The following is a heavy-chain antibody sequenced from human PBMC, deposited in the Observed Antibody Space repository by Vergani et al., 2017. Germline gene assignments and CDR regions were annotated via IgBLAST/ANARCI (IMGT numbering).Heavy chain of an antibody. D-gene: IGHD3-10*01. CDR2: ISYDGSNK. J-gene: IGHJ4*02. CDR1: GFTFSSYG. V-gene: IGHV3-30*18. Sequence: QVQLVESGGGVVQPGRSLRLSCAASGFTFSSYGMHWVRQAPGKGLEWVAVISYDGSNKYYADSVKGRSTISRDNSKNTLYLQMNSLRAEDTAVYYCAKGQTITMVRGVIHPAFDYWGQGTLVTVSS. CDR3: AKGQTITMVRGVIHPAFDY.